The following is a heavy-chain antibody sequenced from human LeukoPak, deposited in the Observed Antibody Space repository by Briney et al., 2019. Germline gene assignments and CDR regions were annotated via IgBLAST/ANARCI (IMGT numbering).Heavy chain of an antibody. V-gene: IGHV5-51*01. CDR3: ARHYPGGDYFIDY. Sequence: GESLKISCKGSGYSFTNYWIGWVRQMPGKGLEWVGIIYPGDSDTRYSPSFQGQVTISADKSITTAYLQWSSLKASHTAMYYCARHYPGGDYFIDYWGQGTLVTVSS. J-gene: IGHJ4*02. D-gene: IGHD4-17*01. CDR1: GYSFTNYW. CDR2: IYPGDSDT.